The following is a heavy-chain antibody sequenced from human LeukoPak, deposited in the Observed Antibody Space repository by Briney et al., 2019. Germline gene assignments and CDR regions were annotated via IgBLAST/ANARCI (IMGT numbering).Heavy chain of an antibody. V-gene: IGHV3-72*01. CDR3: ARDNIGSYDY. CDR2: TKAKVDNYVT. Sequence: PGGSLRLFCVVSGFTFSDYYMDLVRQTPGKGLEWIGRTKAKVDNYVTEYAASVKGRFTISSDESKSSLYLQMNSLKTEDTAVYYCARDNIGSYDYWGQGTRVTVSS. D-gene: IGHD3-10*01. CDR1: GFTFSDYY. J-gene: IGHJ4*02.